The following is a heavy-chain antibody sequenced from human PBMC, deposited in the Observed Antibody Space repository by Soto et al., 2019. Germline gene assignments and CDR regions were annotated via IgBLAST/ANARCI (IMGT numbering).Heavy chain of an antibody. CDR2: INPSGGST. V-gene: IGHV1-46*01. J-gene: IGHJ1*01. CDR1: GYTFTSYY. CDR3: ARDRERYCGGDCPRDFQH. Sequence: QVQLVQSGAEVKKPGASVKVSCKASGYTFTSYYMHWVRQAPGQGLEWMGIINPSGGSTSYAQKFQGRATMTRDTSTSTVYMELSSLRSEDTAVYYCARDRERYCGGDCPRDFQHWGQGTLVTVSS. D-gene: IGHD2-21*02.